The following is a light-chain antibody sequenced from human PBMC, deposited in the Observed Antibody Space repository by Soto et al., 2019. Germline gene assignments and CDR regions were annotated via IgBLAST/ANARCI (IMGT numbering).Light chain of an antibody. V-gene: IGKV3-15*01. CDR3: QQYNNWTPYT. CDR2: GAS. Sequence: EIVMTQSPATLSVSPGERATLSCRASQSVSSNLAWYQQKPGQAPRLLIYGASTRATGIPARFSGSGSGTEFTLTLSRLQSEDFAVYYCQQYNNWTPYTFGQGTKLEIK. CDR1: QSVSSN. J-gene: IGKJ2*01.